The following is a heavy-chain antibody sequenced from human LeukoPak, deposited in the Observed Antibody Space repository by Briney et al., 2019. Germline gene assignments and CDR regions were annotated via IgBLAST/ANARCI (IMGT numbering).Heavy chain of an antibody. J-gene: IGHJ4*02. CDR3: AKGHSSGYYL. Sequence: GGSLRLSCAVSGITLSNYGMSWVRQAPGKGLEWVAGISDSGGRTNYADSVKGRFTISRDNSKNTLYLQMNSLRAEDTAVYYCAKGHSSGYYLWGQGTLVTVSS. V-gene: IGHV3-23*01. CDR2: ISDSGGRT. CDR1: GITLSNYG. D-gene: IGHD3-22*01.